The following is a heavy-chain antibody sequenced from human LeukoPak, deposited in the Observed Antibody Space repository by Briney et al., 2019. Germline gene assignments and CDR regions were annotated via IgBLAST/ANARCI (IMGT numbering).Heavy chain of an antibody. D-gene: IGHD5-24*01. CDR3: ARDDPLMAARNLDY. V-gene: IGHV1-46*01. CDR1: GYTFTSYY. CDR2: INPSGGST. J-gene: IGHJ4*02. Sequence: ASVKVSCKASGYTFTSYYMHWVRQAPGQGLEWMGIINPSGGSTSYAQKFQGRVTMTTDTSTSTAYMELRSLRSDDTAVYYCARDDPLMAARNLDYWGQGTLVTVSS.